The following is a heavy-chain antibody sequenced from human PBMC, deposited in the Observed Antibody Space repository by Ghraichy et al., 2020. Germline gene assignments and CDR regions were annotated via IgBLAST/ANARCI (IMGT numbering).Heavy chain of an antibody. D-gene: IGHD6-19*01. CDR3: ATCVVAVAGLAYYYYGMDV. J-gene: IGHJ6*02. CDR2: IIPILGIA. Sequence: SVKVSCKASGGTFSSYAISWVRQAPGQGLEWMGRIIPILGIANYAQKFQGRVTITADKSTSTAYMELSSLRSEDTAVYYCATCVVAVAGLAYYYYGMDVWGQGTTVTVSS. CDR1: GGTFSSYA. V-gene: IGHV1-69*04.